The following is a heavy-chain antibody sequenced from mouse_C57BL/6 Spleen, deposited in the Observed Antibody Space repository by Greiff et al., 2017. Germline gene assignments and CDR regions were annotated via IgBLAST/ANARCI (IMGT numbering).Heavy chain of an antibody. J-gene: IGHJ4*01. CDR1: GYTFTDYY. D-gene: IGHD2-3*01. Sequence: EVQLQQSGPELVKPGASVKISCKASGYTFTDYYMNWVKQSHGKSLEWIGDINPNNGGTSYNQKFKGKATLTVDKSSSTAYMELRSLTSEDSAVYYCAIGWLLGGAMDYWGQGTSVTVSS. CDR3: AIGWLLGGAMDY. V-gene: IGHV1-26*01. CDR2: INPNNGGT.